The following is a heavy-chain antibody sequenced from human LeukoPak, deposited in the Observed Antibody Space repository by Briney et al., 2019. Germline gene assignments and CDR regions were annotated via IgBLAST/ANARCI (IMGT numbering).Heavy chain of an antibody. CDR3: AKAATQAVAGSAFDY. CDR1: GFTFSSYG. V-gene: IGHV3-30*18. Sequence: GGSLRLSCAASGFTFSSYGMHWVRQAPGKGLEWVAVISYDGSNKNYADTVKGRFTITRDNSKSTLYLQMNSLRAEDPVVYYCAKAATQAVAGSAFDYWGQGTLVTVSS. D-gene: IGHD6-19*01. CDR2: ISYDGSNK. J-gene: IGHJ4*02.